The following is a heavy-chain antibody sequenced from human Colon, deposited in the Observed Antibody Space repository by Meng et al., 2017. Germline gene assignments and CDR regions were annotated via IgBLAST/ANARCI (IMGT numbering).Heavy chain of an antibody. D-gene: IGHD3-22*01. J-gene: IGHJ5*02. V-gene: IGHV4-31*03. CDR1: GASISSEAFY. CDR2: MHYSGIA. Sequence: VQLPESGPGLVQPSPTLSLTCTVSGASISSEAFYWGWIRQQPGKGLEWIGYMHYSGIANYNPSLNSRIAISVDTSKNHFSLKLSSVSATDTAVYYCARYRYDSSSYSNFFDPWGQGTLVTVSS. CDR3: ARYRYDSSSYSNFFDP.